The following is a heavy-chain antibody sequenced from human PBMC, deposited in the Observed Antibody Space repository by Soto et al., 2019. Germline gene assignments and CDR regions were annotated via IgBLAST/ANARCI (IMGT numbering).Heavy chain of an antibody. V-gene: IGHV4-31*03. CDR2: IYYSGST. CDR3: TRGPRADSSGTGAH. CDR1: GGSISIGGYY. D-gene: IGHD1-26*01. J-gene: IGHJ4*02. Sequence: TLSLTCTVSGGSISIGGYYWSWIRQHPGKGLEWIGYIYYSGSTYYNPSLKSRVTISVDTSKNQFSLKLSSVTAADTAIYYCTRGPRADSSGTGAHWGQGTPVTVSS.